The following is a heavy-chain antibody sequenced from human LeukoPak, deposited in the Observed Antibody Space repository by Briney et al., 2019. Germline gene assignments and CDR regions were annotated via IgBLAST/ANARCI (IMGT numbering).Heavy chain of an antibody. J-gene: IGHJ4*02. D-gene: IGHD3-3*01. CDR1: GASLSNYY. V-gene: IGHV4-4*07. Sequence: KPSEPLSLTCTVSGASLSNYYWTWIRQPAGKGLEWIGRLYIGRSTDYNPSLKSRVTMSVDTSNNQFSLKVTSVTAADTAIYYCARESRVFIGDGYYLDSWGPGTLVTVSP. CDR3: ARESRVFIGDGYYLDS. CDR2: LYIGRST.